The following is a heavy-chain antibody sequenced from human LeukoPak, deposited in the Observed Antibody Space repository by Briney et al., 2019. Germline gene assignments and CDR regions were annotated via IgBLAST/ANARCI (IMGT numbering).Heavy chain of an antibody. Sequence: SGPALVKPTQTLTLTCTFSGFSLSTRGMRVSWIRQPPGKALEWLSRIDWDDDKFYSTSLKTRLTISKDTSKNQVVLTMTNMDPVDTATYYCAWESYDYVWGSFDYWGQGTLVTVSS. J-gene: IGHJ4*02. CDR1: GFSLSTRGMR. D-gene: IGHD3-16*01. CDR3: AWESYDYVWGSFDY. CDR2: IDWDDDK. V-gene: IGHV2-70*04.